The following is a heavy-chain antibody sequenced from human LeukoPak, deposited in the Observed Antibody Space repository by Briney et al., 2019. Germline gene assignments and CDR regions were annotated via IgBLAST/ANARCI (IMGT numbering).Heavy chain of an antibody. J-gene: IGHJ4*02. D-gene: IGHD4-17*01. CDR1: GFTFSSYI. CDR3: ARTSSVTPTPTFAS. CDR2: FSSSGSFI. V-gene: IGHV3-21*01. Sequence: PGRSLRLSCAASGFTFSSYIMNWVRRAPGKGLEWGSSFSSSGSFIYYPDSVKGRFTISRDNAKNSLYLQMNSLRAEDTAIYYCARTSSVTPTPTFASWGQGTLVTVSP.